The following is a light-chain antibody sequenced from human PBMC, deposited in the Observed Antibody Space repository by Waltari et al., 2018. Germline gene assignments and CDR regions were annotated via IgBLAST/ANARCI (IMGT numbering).Light chain of an antibody. CDR1: SSAVGGSKS. V-gene: IGLV2-14*03. J-gene: IGLJ1*01. Sequence: QSALTQAASVSGSPGQSITIPCTGTSSAVGGSKSVSWYQQPPGKAPNVLIYDVTNRPSGVSNRFSGSKSGNTASLTISGLQAEDEADYYCSAYTRSGTYVFGTGTKVTVL. CDR2: DVT. CDR3: SAYTRSGTYV.